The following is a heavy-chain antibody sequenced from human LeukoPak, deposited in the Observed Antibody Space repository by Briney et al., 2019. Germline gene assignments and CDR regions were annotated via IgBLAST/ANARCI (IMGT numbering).Heavy chain of an antibody. D-gene: IGHD3-10*01. CDR3: ARDLAGRDGISRVNWFDP. Sequence: SETLSLTCAVYGGSFSGYYWSWIRQPPGKGLEWIGEINHSGSTNYNPSLKSRVTISVDTSKNQFSLKLSSVTAADTAVYYCARDLAGRDGISRVNWFDPWGQGTLVTVSS. CDR2: INHSGST. V-gene: IGHV4-34*01. J-gene: IGHJ5*02. CDR1: GGSFSGYY.